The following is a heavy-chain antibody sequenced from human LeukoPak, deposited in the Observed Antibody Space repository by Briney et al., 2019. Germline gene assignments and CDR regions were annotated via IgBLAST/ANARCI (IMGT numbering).Heavy chain of an antibody. Sequence: SQTLSLTCAVSGDSVSSNSAAWNWIRQSPSRGLEWLGRTYYRSKWYNDYAISVKSRITINPDTSKSHFSLQLNSVTPEDTAVYYCARGTGYSDNWFDPWGQGTLVTVSS. V-gene: IGHV6-1*01. D-gene: IGHD2-21*01. CDR3: ARGTGYSDNWFDP. CDR2: TYYRSKWYN. J-gene: IGHJ5*02. CDR1: GDSVSSNSAA.